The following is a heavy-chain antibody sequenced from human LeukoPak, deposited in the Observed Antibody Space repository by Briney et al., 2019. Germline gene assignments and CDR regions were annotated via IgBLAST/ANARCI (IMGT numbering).Heavy chain of an antibody. J-gene: IGHJ4*02. CDR1: GFTFSNAW. CDR2: IKSKTDGGTT. D-gene: IGHD2-2*01. Sequence: PGGSLRLSCAASGFTFSNAWMSWVRQAPGKGLEWVGRIKSKTDGGTTDYAAPAKGRFTISRDDSKNTLYLQMNSLKTEDTAVYYCTTDSSTSCYECPFDYWGQGTLVTVSS. V-gene: IGHV3-15*01. CDR3: TTDSSTSCYECPFDY.